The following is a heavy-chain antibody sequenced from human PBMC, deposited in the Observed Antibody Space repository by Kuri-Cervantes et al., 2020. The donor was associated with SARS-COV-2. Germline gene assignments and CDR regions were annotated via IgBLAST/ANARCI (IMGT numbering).Heavy chain of an antibody. CDR1: GGSISSGNYY. CDR2: ISQSGRT. CDR3: ARGGGAVLTGYPGYDVDHYFEY. Sequence: ESLKISCSVSGGSISSGNYYWSWIRQSPGKGMEWIGEISQSGRTNYNPSLESRVTISVDTSKNQFSLNLRSVTAADTALYFCARGGGAVLTGYPGYDVDHYFEYWGQGSLVTVSS. D-gene: IGHD5-12*01. V-gene: IGHV4-34*01. J-gene: IGHJ4*02.